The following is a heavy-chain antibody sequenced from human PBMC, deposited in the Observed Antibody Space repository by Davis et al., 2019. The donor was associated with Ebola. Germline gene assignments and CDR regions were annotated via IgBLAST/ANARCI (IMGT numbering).Heavy chain of an antibody. D-gene: IGHD3-22*01. V-gene: IGHV3-23*01. CDR1: GITFRRNW. Sequence: GGSLRLSCEASGITFRRNWMQWVRQAPGKGLEWVSAISGSGGSTYYADSVKGRFTISRDNSKKTLYLQMNSLRAEDTAVYYCARRDPYGTSGYYGGAFDIWGQGTMVTVSS. J-gene: IGHJ3*02. CDR2: ISGSGGST. CDR3: ARRDPYGTSGYYGGAFDI.